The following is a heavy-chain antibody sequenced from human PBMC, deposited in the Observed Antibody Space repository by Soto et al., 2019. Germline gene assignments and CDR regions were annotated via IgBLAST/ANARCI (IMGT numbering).Heavy chain of an antibody. CDR3: AAKRGYSYGLGLELMDV. D-gene: IGHD5-18*01. Sequence: ASVKVSCKASGYTFTSYGISWVRQAPGQGLEWMGWISAYNGNTNYAQKFQERVTITRDMSTSTAYMELSSLRSEDTAVYYCAAKRGYSYGLGLELMDVWGQGTTVTVSS. CDR1: GYTFTSYG. V-gene: IGHV1-18*01. J-gene: IGHJ6*02. CDR2: ISAYNGNT.